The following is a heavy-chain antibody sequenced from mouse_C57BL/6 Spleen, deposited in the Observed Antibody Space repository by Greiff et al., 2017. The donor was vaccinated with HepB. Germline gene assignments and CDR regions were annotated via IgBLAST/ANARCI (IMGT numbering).Heavy chain of an antibody. CDR3: ARGYDGAWFAY. CDR2: ISDGGSYT. D-gene: IGHD2-2*01. CDR1: GFTFSSYA. Sequence: EVKVVESGGGLVKPGGSLKLSCAASGFTFSSYAMSWVRQTPEKRLEWVATISDGGSYTYYPDNVKGRFTISRDNAKNNLYLQMSHLKSEDTAMYYCARGYDGAWFAYWGQGTLVTVSA. J-gene: IGHJ3*01. V-gene: IGHV5-4*03.